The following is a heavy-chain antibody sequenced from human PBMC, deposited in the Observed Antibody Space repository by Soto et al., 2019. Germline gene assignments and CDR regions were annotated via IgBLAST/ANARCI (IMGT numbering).Heavy chain of an antibody. D-gene: IGHD3-22*01. Sequence: QVQLVQSGAEVKKPGSSVKVSCKASGGTFSSYAISWVRQAPGQGLEWMGGIIPIFGTANYAQKFQGRVTITADEXTXXAYMELRSLRSEDTAVYYCARREDSSGYYYDAFDIWGQGTMVTVSS. CDR3: ARREDSSGYYYDAFDI. CDR2: IIPIFGTA. J-gene: IGHJ3*02. CDR1: GGTFSSYA. V-gene: IGHV1-69*12.